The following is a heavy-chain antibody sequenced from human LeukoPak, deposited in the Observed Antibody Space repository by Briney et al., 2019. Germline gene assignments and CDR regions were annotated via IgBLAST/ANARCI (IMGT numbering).Heavy chain of an antibody. CDR2: ISGSGGST. CDR1: GFTFSSYA. CDR3: AKDPLWFGELTNCFDY. Sequence: PGGSLRLSCAASGFTFSSYAMSWVRQAPGKGLEWVSAISGSGGSTYYADSVKGRFTISRDNSKYTLYLQMNSLRAEDTAVYYCAKDPLWFGELTNCFDYWGQGTLVTVSS. V-gene: IGHV3-23*01. D-gene: IGHD3-10*01. J-gene: IGHJ4*02.